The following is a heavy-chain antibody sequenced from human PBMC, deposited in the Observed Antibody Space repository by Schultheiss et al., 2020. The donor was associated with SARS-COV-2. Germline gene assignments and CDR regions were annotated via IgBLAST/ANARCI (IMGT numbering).Heavy chain of an antibody. D-gene: IGHD2-15*01. J-gene: IGHJ4*02. V-gene: IGHV3-53*01. CDR2: IYSGGST. CDR3: ARGGSLPFDY. CDR1: GFTVSSNY. Sequence: GESLKISCAASGFTVSSNYMSWVRQAPGKGLEWVSVIYSGGSTYYADSVKGRFTISRDNSKNTLYLQMNSLRAEDTAVYYCARGGSLPFDYWGQGTLVTVSS.